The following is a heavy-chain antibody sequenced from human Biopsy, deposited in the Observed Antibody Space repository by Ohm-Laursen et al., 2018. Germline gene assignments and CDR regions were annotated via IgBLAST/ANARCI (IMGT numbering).Heavy chain of an antibody. CDR1: GFTFSDYY. V-gene: IGHV3-11*01. J-gene: IGHJ4*02. D-gene: IGHD2/OR15-2a*01. CDR2: ISSRTNTI. Sequence: SLRLSCTASGFTFSDYYMSWIRQAPGKGLKWVSYISSRTNTIYYADSVKGRFTISRDNAKNSLYLQMNRLRAEDTAVYYCARGSFAPDFWGQGTQVTVSS. CDR3: ARGSFAPDF.